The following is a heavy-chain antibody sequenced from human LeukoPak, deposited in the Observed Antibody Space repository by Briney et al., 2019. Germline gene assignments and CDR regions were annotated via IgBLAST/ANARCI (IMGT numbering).Heavy chain of an antibody. CDR2: INHSGST. V-gene: IGHV4-34*01. J-gene: IGHJ4*02. Sequence: SETLSLTCAVYGGSFSGCYWSWIRQPPGKGPEWIGEINHSGSTNYNPSLKSRVTISVDTSKNQFSLKPSSVTAADTAVYYCASLDPISARHPDYWGQGTLVTVSS. CDR1: GGSFSGCY. CDR3: ASLDPISARHPDY. D-gene: IGHD6-6*01.